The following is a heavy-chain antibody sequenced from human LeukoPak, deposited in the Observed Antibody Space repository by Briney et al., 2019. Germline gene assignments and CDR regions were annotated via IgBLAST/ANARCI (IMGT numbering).Heavy chain of an antibody. V-gene: IGHV4-38-2*02. D-gene: IGHD3-10*01. CDR2: IYHSVGT. J-gene: IGHJ4*02. Sequence: SETLSLTCTVSGYSISSGYYRGWIRQPPGKGLEWIGSIYHSVGTYYNPSLKSRVTISVDTSKNELSLQLSSVTAADTAVYYCTRDPLFSDSGMVYFDSWGQGTLVTVSS. CDR1: GYSISSGYY. CDR3: TRDPLFSDSGMVYFDS.